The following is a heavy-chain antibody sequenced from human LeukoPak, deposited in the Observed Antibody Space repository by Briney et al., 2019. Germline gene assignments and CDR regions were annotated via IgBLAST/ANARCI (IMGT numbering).Heavy chain of an antibody. Sequence: SETVSLTCTVSGGSISSSSYYWGWIRQPPGKGLEWIGSIYYSGSTYYNPSLKSRVTISVDTSKNQFSLKLSSVTAADTAVYYCARDDSSGYYFDYWGQGTLVTVSS. D-gene: IGHD3-22*01. CDR2: IYYSGST. V-gene: IGHV4-39*02. J-gene: IGHJ4*02. CDR3: ARDDSSGYYFDY. CDR1: GGSISSSSYY.